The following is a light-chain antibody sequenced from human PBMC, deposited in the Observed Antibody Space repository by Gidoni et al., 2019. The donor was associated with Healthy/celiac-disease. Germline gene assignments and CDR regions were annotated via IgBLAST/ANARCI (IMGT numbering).Light chain of an antibody. CDR1: NIGTKS. CDR3: QVWDSSSDYVV. V-gene: IGLV3-21*02. Sequence: SYVLTQPPSVSVAPGQTPRITCGGNNIGTKSQHWYQQKPGQAPVLVVYDDRDRPSGIPERFSGSNSGNTATLTISRVEAGDEADYYCQVWDSSSDYVVFGGGTKLTVL. CDR2: DDR. J-gene: IGLJ2*01.